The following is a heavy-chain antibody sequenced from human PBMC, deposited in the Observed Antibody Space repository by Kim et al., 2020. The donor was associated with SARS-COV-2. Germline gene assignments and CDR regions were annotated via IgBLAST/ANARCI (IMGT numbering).Heavy chain of an antibody. Sequence: YAQKFQGRVTITADKPTGTAYMELSSVRAEDTTVYYCARAGYSSGFSLDYWGQGTLVTVTS. CDR3: ARAGYSSGFSLDY. D-gene: IGHD6-19*01. J-gene: IGHJ4*02. V-gene: IGHV1-69*04.